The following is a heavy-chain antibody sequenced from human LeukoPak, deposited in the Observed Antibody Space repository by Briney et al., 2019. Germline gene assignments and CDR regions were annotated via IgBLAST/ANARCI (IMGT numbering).Heavy chain of an antibody. J-gene: IGHJ4*02. Sequence: GTSVKVSCKASGYTFTGYYMHWVRQAPGQRLEWMGWINPNSGGTNYAQKFQGRVTMTRDTSISTAYMELSRLRSDDTAVYYCARGGGWAYCSSTSCLFLHYWGQGTLVTVSS. D-gene: IGHD2-2*01. CDR3: ARGGGWAYCSSTSCLFLHY. CDR1: GYTFTGYY. V-gene: IGHV1-2*02. CDR2: INPNSGGT.